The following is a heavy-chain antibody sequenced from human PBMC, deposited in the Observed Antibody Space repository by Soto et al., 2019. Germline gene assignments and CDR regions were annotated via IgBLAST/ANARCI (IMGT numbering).Heavy chain of an antibody. J-gene: IGHJ4*02. CDR2: ISDRSSYI. CDR3: VRQTTVVPYYFDY. Sequence: GGSLRLSCAASGFTFDRYSMNWVRQTPGKGLEWVSSISDRSSYIYYADSLKGRFTISRDNTKNSLYLQMNSVRAEDTAVYYCVRQTTVVPYYFDYWGQGTMVTVSS. CDR1: GFTFDRYS. D-gene: IGHD4-17*01. V-gene: IGHV3-21*01.